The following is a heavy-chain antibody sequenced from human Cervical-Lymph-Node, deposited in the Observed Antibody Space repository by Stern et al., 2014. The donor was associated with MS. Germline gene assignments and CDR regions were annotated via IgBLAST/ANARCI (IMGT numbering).Heavy chain of an antibody. CDR3: VHLSHYYGLDV. CDR1: GFSLSSDGVA. CDR2: IYCDDDQ. V-gene: IGHV2-5*02. Sequence: SGPALVTPTQTLTLTCTFSGFSLSSDGVAVGWIRQPPGKALEVLGLIYCDDDQRYSPSLQSRLTITKDTSKNQVVLRLTNMYPVDTATYYCVHLSHYYGLDVWGQGTTVSVSS. J-gene: IGHJ6*02.